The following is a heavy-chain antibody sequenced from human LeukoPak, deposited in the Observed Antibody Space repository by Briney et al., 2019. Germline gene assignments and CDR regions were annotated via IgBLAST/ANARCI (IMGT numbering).Heavy chain of an antibody. CDR1: GGSISGTNW. CDR2: ISLAGQT. J-gene: IGHJ4*02. V-gene: IGHV4-4*02. CDR3: SRESGPFCPFGY. Sequence: SETLSLTCGVSGGSISGTNWWSWVRQPPGQCLEWIGEISLAGQTNYNPSLNGRVTMSLDKSSNHLSLHLTSVTAADTATYYCSRESGPFCPFGYWGQGTLVIVSS. D-gene: IGHD1-26*01.